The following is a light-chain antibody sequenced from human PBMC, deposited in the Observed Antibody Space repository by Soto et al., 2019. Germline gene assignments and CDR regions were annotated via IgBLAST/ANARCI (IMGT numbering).Light chain of an antibody. CDR3: QQYFTSPLT. CDR1: QSVSSNY. CDR2: GVS. V-gene: IGKV3-20*01. J-gene: IGKJ4*01. Sequence: EVVLTQSPGTLSLSPGESATLSCRASQSVSSNYLAWYQQKPGQAPRILIYGVSTRATGIPDRFSGSGSGTDFSLTIRRLEPEDFALYYCQQYFTSPLTFGGGTKVEIK.